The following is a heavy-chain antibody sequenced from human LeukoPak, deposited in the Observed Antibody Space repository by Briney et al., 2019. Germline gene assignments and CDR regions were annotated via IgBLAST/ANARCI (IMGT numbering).Heavy chain of an antibody. CDR1: GGSFSGYY. J-gene: IGHJ5*02. V-gene: IGHV4-34*01. CDR3: AREGYYDSSGYNWFDP. Sequence: SETLSLTCAVYGGSFSGYYWSWIRQPPGKGLEWIGYIYHSGSTYYNPSLKSRVTISVDRSKNQFSLRLTSVTAADTAVYYCAREGYYDSSGYNWFDPWGQGTLVTVSS. CDR2: IYHSGST. D-gene: IGHD3-22*01.